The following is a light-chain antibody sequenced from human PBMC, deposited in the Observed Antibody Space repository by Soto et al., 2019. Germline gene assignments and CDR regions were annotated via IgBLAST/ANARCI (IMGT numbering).Light chain of an antibody. J-gene: IGLJ2*01. Sequence: QSALTQPAPVSGSPGQSITISCTGTSSDIGGYKYVSWYQQHPGKAPKLMIYDVSNRPSGVSNRFSGSKSGNTASLTVSGLQAEDEADYYCSSYTTSGALVVFGGGTKLTVL. CDR3: SSYTTSGALVV. V-gene: IGLV2-14*01. CDR2: DVS. CDR1: SSDIGGYKY.